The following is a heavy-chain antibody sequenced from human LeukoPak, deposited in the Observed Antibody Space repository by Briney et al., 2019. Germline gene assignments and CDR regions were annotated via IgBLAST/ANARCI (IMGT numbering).Heavy chain of an antibody. D-gene: IGHD6-13*01. V-gene: IGHV1-2*04. CDR3: ARGYSSSWVYFDY. J-gene: IGHJ4*02. CDR2: INPNSGGT. CDR1: GYTFTGYY. Sequence: ASVKVSCKASGYTFTGYYMHWVRQAPGQGLEWMGWINPNSGGTNYAQKFQGWVTMTRDTSISTAYMELSRLRSDDTAVYYCARGYSSSWVYFDYWGQGSLVTVSS.